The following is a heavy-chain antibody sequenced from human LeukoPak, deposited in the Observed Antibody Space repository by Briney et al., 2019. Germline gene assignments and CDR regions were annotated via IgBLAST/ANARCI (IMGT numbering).Heavy chain of an antibody. CDR1: GYTFTSYG. D-gene: IGHD3-22*01. Sequence: ASVKVSCKASGYTFTSYGISWVRQAPGQGLEWMGWISAYNGNTNYAQKLQGRVTMTTDTSTSTAYMELRSLRSDDTAVYYCARDRPVVRAGWFGPWGQGTLVTVSS. CDR2: ISAYNGNT. CDR3: ARDRPVVRAGWFGP. J-gene: IGHJ5*02. V-gene: IGHV1-18*01.